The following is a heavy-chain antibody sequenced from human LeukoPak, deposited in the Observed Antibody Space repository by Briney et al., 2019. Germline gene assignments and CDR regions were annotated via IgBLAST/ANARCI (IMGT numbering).Heavy chain of an antibody. J-gene: IGHJ2*01. V-gene: IGHV3-21*01. D-gene: IGHD6-6*01. CDR1: GVTFSTYS. CDR2: ITTSSTYI. CDR3: ARDSSSSNRPGYWYFDL. Sequence: PGGSLRLSCAASGVTFSTYSMNWVRQAPGKGLEWVSSITTSSTYISYADSVQGRFTISRDNARNSLYLQMDSLRAEDTAVYYCARDSSSSNRPGYWYFDLWGRGTLVTVSS.